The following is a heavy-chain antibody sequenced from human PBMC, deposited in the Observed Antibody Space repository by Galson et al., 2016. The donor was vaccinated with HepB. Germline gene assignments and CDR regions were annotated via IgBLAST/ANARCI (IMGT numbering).Heavy chain of an antibody. J-gene: IGHJ6*02. D-gene: IGHD6-19*01. Sequence: SPRLSCAASGFIFNDFAMHWVRQAPGKGLEWVAVIWYDGSNQYSADSVKGRFTLSRDNSKNTLFLEMNSLRTEDTAIYYCARDPSSGRDHFFYYGMDVWGQGTTVTVSS. CDR2: IWYDGSNQ. CDR3: ARDPSSGRDHFFYYGMDV. V-gene: IGHV3-33*01. CDR1: GFIFNDFA.